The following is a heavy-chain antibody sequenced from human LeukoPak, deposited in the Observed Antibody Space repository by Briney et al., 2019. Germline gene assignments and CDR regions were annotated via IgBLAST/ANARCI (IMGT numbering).Heavy chain of an antibody. CDR3: AKTVTKMASIST. D-gene: IGHD5-24*01. CDR2: ISYVGSIK. CDR1: GFTFSSYA. V-gene: IGHV3-30*04. Sequence: GGSLRLSCAASGFTFSSYAMHWVRQAPGKGLEWVAAISYVGSIKYSADSVKGRFTISRDNSKKTLYLQLNSLRGDDTAVYYCAKTVTKMASISTWGQGTLVTVS. J-gene: IGHJ5*02.